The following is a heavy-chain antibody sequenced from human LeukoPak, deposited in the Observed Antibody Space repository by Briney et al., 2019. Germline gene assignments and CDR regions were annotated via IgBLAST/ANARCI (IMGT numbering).Heavy chain of an antibody. CDR2: IYYSGST. CDR3: ARGGSNGDYGDY. J-gene: IGHJ4*02. V-gene: IGHV4-59*01. Sequence: SETLSLTCTVSGGSISSYYRSWIRQPPGKGLEWIGYIYYSGSTNYNPSLKSRVTISVDTTKNQFSLKLRSVTAAVTAVYYCARGGSNGDYGDYWGKGTLVSVSS. D-gene: IGHD4-17*01. CDR1: GGSISSYY.